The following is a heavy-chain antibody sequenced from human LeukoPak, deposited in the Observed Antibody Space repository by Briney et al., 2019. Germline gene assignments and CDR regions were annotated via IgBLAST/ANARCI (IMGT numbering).Heavy chain of an antibody. CDR2: INPNSGGT. CDR1: GGTFSSYT. V-gene: IGHV1-2*06. J-gene: IGHJ4*02. Sequence: VASVKVSCKASGGTFSSYTISWVRQAPGQGLEWMGRINPNSGGTNYAQKFQGRVTMTRDTSISTAYMELSRLRSDDTAVYYCARGERWLPLAWGQGTLVTVSS. CDR3: ARGERWLPLA. D-gene: IGHD5-24*01.